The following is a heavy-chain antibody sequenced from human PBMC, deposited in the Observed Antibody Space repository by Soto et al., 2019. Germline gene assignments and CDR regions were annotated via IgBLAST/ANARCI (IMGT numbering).Heavy chain of an antibody. CDR1: GFTFDDYA. Sequence: GGSLRLSCAASGFTFDDYAMHWVRQAPGKGLEWVSGISWNSGSIGYADSVKGRFTISRDNAKNSLYLQMNSLRAEDTALYYCAKDMMSFEEVLYWYFDLWGRGTLVTVSS. V-gene: IGHV3-9*01. CDR3: AKDMMSFEEVLYWYFDL. CDR2: ISWNSGSI. J-gene: IGHJ2*01. D-gene: IGHD3-16*01.